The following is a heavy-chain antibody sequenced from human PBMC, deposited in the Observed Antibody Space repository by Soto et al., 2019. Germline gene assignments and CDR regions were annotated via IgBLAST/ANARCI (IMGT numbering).Heavy chain of an antibody. CDR2: IGTLRDT. J-gene: IGHJ5*02. Sequence: PVGSLRLSCASSVFIFSTYDMHWVRQPTGKCLEWVSAIGTLRDTYYLDSVKGRFTISRENARNSVYLQMNSLRAGDTAVYYCARGRSNHYGSSNPPRFEPWGRGTLV. V-gene: IGHV3-13*01. CDR1: VFIFSTYD. CDR3: ARGRSNHYGSSNPPRFEP. D-gene: IGHD3-10*01.